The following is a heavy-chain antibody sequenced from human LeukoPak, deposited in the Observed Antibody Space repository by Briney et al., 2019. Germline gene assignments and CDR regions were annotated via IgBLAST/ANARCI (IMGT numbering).Heavy chain of an antibody. Sequence: SGSGDTTYHADSVKGRFTISRDNSKNTLYLQMNSLRAEDTALYFCAKARGFAEFDYWGQGTLVTVSS. V-gene: IGHV3-23*01. J-gene: IGHJ4*02. D-gene: IGHD3-10*01. CDR3: AKARGFAEFDY. CDR2: SGSGDTT.